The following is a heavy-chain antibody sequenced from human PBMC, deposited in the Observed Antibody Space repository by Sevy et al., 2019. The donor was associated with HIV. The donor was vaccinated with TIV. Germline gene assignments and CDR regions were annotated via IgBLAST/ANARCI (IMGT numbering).Heavy chain of an antibody. CDR3: ARVLAAPRVYFDS. D-gene: IGHD6-13*01. J-gene: IGHJ4*02. Sequence: SETLSLTCTVSCDSFSSGGYWWSWIRQHPGKGLEWIGYISYSGSAYYRPSLRSRVTIAVDTSKNQFSLKLSSVTAADTAVYYCARVLAAPRVYFDSWGQGTLVTVSS. V-gene: IGHV4-31*03. CDR2: ISYSGSA. CDR1: CDSFSSGGYW.